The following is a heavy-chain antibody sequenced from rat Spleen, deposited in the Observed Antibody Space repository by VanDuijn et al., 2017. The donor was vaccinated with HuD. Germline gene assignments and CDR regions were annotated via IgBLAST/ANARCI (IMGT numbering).Heavy chain of an antibody. CDR1: GFTFSNYY. CDR3: ARHGTINTMVRYYFDY. J-gene: IGHJ2*01. CDR2: ITPNGDNS. D-gene: IGHD1-1*01. Sequence: EVQLVESGGGLVQPGRSMKLSCAASGFTFSNYYMAWVRQAPTKGLEWVASITPNGDNSYSRDSVKGRFTISRDDAKSTLYLQMDSLRSEDTATYYCARHGTINTMVRYYFDYWGQGVMVTVSS. V-gene: IGHV5-25*01.